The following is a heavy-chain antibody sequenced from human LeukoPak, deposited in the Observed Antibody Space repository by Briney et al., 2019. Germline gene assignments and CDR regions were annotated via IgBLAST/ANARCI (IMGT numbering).Heavy chain of an antibody. J-gene: IGHJ4*02. CDR1: GLTFNIFW. D-gene: IGHD5-18*01. CDR2: IKCDGSST. V-gene: IGHV3-74*01. Sequence: PGGSLRLSCAASGLTFNIFWMHWVRQAPGKGLVWVSLIKCDGSSTTYMDSVKGRFIISRDNAKNTLYLQMNSLRTEDTAVYYCATGHSYGYNYWGQGTLVTVSP. CDR3: ATGHSYGYNY.